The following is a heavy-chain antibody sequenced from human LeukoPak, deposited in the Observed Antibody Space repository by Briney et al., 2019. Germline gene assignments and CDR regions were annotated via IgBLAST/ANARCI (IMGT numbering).Heavy chain of an antibody. J-gene: IGHJ6*03. CDR2: ITSSGGTK. Sequence: PGGSLRLSCAASEISFSNYEMNWVRQAPGKGLECISYITSSGGTKDYAKSVKGRFIISRDNAKNSLFLQMKSLTTEDTAVYYCARARGSDYYYYYMDVWGKGTTVTVSS. V-gene: IGHV3-48*03. CDR3: ARARGSDYYYYYMDV. CDR1: EISFSNYE.